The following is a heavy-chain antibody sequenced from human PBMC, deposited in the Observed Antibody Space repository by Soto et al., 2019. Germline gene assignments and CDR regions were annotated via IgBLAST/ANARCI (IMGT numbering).Heavy chain of an antibody. CDR3: ARIGRLRWGDY. CDR1: GLTCSSYS. D-gene: IGHD4-17*01. CDR2: ISSSSSTI. Sequence: PGGSMNLACAASGLTCSSYSMNWVFQAPGKVLEWVSYISSSSSTIYYAASVKGRFTISRDNAKNSLYLQMNSLRAEDTSVYYCARIGRLRWGDYWGQGTQVTVSS. J-gene: IGHJ4*02. V-gene: IGHV3-48*01.